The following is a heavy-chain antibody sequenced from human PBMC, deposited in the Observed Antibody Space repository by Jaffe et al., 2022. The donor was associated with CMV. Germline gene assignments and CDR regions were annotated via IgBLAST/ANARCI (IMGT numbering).Heavy chain of an antibody. CDR1: GFTFSTYW. V-gene: IGHV3-74*01. CDR2: IDTDGSDT. Sequence: EVQLVESGGGLVQSGGSLRLSCAASGFTFSTYWMHWVRQVPGKGLVWVSRIDTDGSDTSYADSVKGRFTISRDNAKNTLYLQMTSLRAEDTAVYYCARAYCTHALCFTSVYDYWGQGTLVTVSS. CDR3: ARAYCTHALCFTSVYDY. J-gene: IGHJ4*02. D-gene: IGHD2-8*01.